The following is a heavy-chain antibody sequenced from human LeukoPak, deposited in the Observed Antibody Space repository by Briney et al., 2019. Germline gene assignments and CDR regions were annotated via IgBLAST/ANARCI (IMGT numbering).Heavy chain of an antibody. CDR2: ISTSGST. J-gene: IGHJ5*02. CDR1: GGSISSYY. Sequence: PSETLSLTCTVSGGSISSYYWSWIRQPAGKGLESIGHISTSGSTNYNPSLKSRVTMSVDTSKNQFSLKLSSVTAADTAVYYCARGRGEGRGIAMVRGVRAPSYNWFDPWGHGTQVTVSS. D-gene: IGHD3-10*01. V-gene: IGHV4-4*07. CDR3: ARGRGEGRGIAMVRGVRAPSYNWFDP.